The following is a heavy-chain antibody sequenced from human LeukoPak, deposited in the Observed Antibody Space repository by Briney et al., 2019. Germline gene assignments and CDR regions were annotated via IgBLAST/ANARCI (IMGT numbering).Heavy chain of an antibody. D-gene: IGHD6-13*01. CDR1: GYTFTGYY. Sequence: ASVTVSCKASGYTFTGYYMHWVRQAPGQGLEWMGWINPNSGGTNYAQKFQGRVTMTRDTSISTAHLEPGRLRSDDPAVYYCASLAAADVFGYWGQGILVTVAS. CDR2: INPNSGGT. V-gene: IGHV1-2*02. J-gene: IGHJ4*02. CDR3: ASLAAADVFGY.